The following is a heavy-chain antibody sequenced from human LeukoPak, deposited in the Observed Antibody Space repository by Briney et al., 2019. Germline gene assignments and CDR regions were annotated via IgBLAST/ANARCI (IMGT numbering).Heavy chain of an antibody. V-gene: IGHV1-2*02. D-gene: IGHD3-22*01. CDR1: GYTFTGYY. J-gene: IGHJ5*02. Sequence: EASVKVSCKASGYTFTGYYMHWVRQAPGQGLEWMGWINPNSGGTNYAQKFQGRVTMTRDTSISTAYMELSRLRSDDTAVYYCARGESSYYYDSSGYFNWFDPWGQGTLVTVSS. CDR3: ARGESSYYYDSSGYFNWFDP. CDR2: INPNSGGT.